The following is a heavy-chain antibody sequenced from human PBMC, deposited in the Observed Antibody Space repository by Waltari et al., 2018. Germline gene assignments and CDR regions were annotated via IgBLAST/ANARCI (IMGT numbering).Heavy chain of an antibody. D-gene: IGHD6-6*01. CDR1: GGSISSSSYY. CDR2: IYYSGST. CDR3: ARQIAAHLNWFDP. V-gene: IGHV4-39*07. J-gene: IGHJ5*02. Sequence: QLQLQESGPGLVKPSETLSLTCTVSGGSISSSSYYWGWIRQPPGKGMEWIGSIYYSGSTYYNPSLKSRVTISVATSKNPFSLKLSSVTAADTAVYYCARQIAAHLNWFDPWGQGTLVTVSS.